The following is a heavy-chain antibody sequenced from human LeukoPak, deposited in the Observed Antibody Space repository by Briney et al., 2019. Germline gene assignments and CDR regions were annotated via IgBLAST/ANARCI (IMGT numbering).Heavy chain of an antibody. CDR3: ARSPAYWYFDL. J-gene: IGHJ2*01. CDR2: IYHSGST. V-gene: IGHV4-38-2*01. CDR1: GFSISSGYY. Sequence: KPSETLSLTCAVSGFSISSGYYWGWVRQPPGKGLEWIGSIYHSGSTYYNPSLKSRVTISVDTSKNQFSLKLSSVTAADTAVYYCARSPAYWYFDLWGRGTLVTVSS.